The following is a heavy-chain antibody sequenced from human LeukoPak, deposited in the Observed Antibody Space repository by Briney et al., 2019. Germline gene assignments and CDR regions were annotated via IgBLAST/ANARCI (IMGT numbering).Heavy chain of an antibody. CDR3: TKSDWFDP. J-gene: IGHJ5*02. Sequence: GGSLRLSCVASGFTFSSYWMHWVRQGPGKGLVWVSRIKNDGSSTGYADSVKGRFTISRDNAKNTLYLQMNSLRAEDTAVDYCTKSDWFDPWGQGTLVTVSS. CDR2: IKNDGSST. V-gene: IGHV3-74*01. CDR1: GFTFSSYW.